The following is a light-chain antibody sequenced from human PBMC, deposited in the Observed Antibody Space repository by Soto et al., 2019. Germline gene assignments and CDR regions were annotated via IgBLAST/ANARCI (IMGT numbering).Light chain of an antibody. J-gene: IGKJ4*01. CDR1: QSVSSN. CDR2: GAS. CDR3: QQYNNWPPLT. Sequence: EIVMTQSPATLSVSPGERATLSCRASQSVSSNLAWYQQKPGQAPRLLIYGASTTATGIPARFSGSGSGTEFTLTISGLQSEDFAVYYCQQYNNWPPLTFGGGTKVDIK. V-gene: IGKV3-15*01.